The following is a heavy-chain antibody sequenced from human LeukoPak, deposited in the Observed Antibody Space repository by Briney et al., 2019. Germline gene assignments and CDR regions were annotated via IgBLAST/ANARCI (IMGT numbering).Heavy chain of an antibody. CDR1: GGSISNTDYY. J-gene: IGHJ3*02. CDR2: IYYSGRT. D-gene: IGHD3-10*01. Sequence: PSETLSLTCTVSGGSISNTDYYWGWIRQPPGKGLEWIGIIYYSGRTFYNPSLKSRVTVSVDTSKNQFSLKLTSVTAADTAVYYCARVRRGSITMVRGRTGAFDIWGQGTMVTVSS. CDR3: ARVRRGSITMVRGRTGAFDI. V-gene: IGHV4-39*07.